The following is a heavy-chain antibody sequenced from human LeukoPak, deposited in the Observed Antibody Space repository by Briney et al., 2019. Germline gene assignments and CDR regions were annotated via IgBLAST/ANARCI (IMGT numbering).Heavy chain of an antibody. J-gene: IGHJ4*02. CDR1: GFTFTNAR. CDR2: IKSKGDGETT. Sequence: GGSLRLSCAASGFTFTNARMTWVRQAPGKGLEWVGRIKSKGDGETTDYAAPVKGRFIMSRDDAKATLYLQMNSLNAEDTAVYYCATDLGLTIIRGVIVHWGQGALVTVSS. V-gene: IGHV3-15*01. D-gene: IGHD3-10*01. CDR3: ATDLGLTIIRGVIVH.